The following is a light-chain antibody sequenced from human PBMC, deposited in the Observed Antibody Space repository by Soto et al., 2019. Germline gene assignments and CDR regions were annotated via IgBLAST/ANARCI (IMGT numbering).Light chain of an antibody. CDR1: QSIGTS. Sequence: DIQMTQSPSSLSASVGDIVTVTCRASQSIGTSLNWYQQKAGKAPRVLISAASRLQSGVPSRFSGSGSGTRFTLTISSLQPEDSATYYCHQGYNTFWTFGQGAKVDSK. J-gene: IGKJ1*01. V-gene: IGKV1-39*01. CDR2: AAS. CDR3: HQGYNTFWT.